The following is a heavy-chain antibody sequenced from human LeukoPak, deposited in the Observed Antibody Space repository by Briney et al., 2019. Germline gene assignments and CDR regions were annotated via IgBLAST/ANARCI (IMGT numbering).Heavy chain of an antibody. CDR3: TPDLYSKYKGYFDY. CDR2: IKSKTDGGTT. CDR1: GFTFSNAW. Sequence: GGSLRLSCAASGFTFSNAWMSWVRQAPGKGLEWVGRIKSKTDGGTTDYAAPVKGRFTISRDDSKNTLYLQMNSLKTEDTAVYYCTPDLYSKYKGYFDYWGQRTLVTVSS. J-gene: IGHJ4*02. V-gene: IGHV3-15*05. D-gene: IGHD4-11*01.